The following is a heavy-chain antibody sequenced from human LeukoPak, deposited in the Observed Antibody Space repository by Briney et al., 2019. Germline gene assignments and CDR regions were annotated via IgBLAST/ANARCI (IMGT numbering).Heavy chain of an antibody. D-gene: IGHD3-10*01. J-gene: IGHJ4*02. CDR1: GFTVSSNY. CDR3: ARDHDGSGFDY. Sequence: GGSLRLSCAASGFTVSSNYMSWVHQAPGKGLEWVSVIYSGGSTYYADSVKGRFTISRDNSKNTLYLQMNSLRAEDTAVYYCARDHDGSGFDYWGQGTLVTVSS. V-gene: IGHV3-53*01. CDR2: IYSGGST.